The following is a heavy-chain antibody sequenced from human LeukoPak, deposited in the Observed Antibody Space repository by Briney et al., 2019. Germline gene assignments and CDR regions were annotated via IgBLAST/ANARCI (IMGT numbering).Heavy chain of an antibody. CDR3: ARSQGKYGDLDY. CDR2: INHSGST. V-gene: IGHV4-34*01. CDR1: GGSFSGYY. J-gene: IGHJ4*02. D-gene: IGHD4-17*01. Sequence: SETLSLTCAVYGGSFSGYYWSWIRQPPGKGLEWIGEINHSGSTNYNPSLKSRVTISVDTSKNQFSLKLSSVTAADTAVYYCARSQGKYGDLDYWGQGTLVTVSS.